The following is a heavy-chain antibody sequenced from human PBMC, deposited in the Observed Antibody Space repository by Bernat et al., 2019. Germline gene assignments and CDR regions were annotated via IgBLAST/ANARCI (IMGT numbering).Heavy chain of an antibody. D-gene: IGHD5-18*01. CDR1: GGFFSGYY. Sequence: QVQLQQWGAGLLKPSETLSLTCAVYGGFFSGYYWSWIRQPPGKGLEWIGEINHSGSTNYNPSLKSRVTISVDTSKNQFSLKLSSVTAADTAVYYCARAKWIQLWLHAFDIWGQGTMVTVSS. V-gene: IGHV4-34*01. CDR3: ARAKWIQLWLHAFDI. CDR2: INHSGST. J-gene: IGHJ3*02.